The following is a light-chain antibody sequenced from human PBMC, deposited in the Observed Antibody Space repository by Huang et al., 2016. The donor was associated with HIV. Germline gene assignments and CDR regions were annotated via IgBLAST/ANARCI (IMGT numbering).Light chain of an antibody. J-gene: IGKJ1*01. CDR3: QQYNSYSGK. Sequence: DIQMTQSPSALSASVGDRVTITCRASQSIGTWLAWYQQKPGKPPKLLIYKASTLQGGVPERFGGGGSGTEFTLTISSLQPDDFATYFCQQYNSYSGKFGQGTKVE. CDR2: KAS. V-gene: IGKV1-5*03. CDR1: QSIGTW.